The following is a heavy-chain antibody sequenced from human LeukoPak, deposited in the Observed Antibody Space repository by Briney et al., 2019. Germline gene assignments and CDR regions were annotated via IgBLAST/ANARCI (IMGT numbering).Heavy chain of an antibody. CDR1: GGSISSYY. Sequence: PSETLSLTCTVSGGSISSYYWSWIRQPPGKGREWIGYIYYSGSTNYNPSLKSRVTISVDTSKNQFSLKLSSVTAADTALYYCARGVEYSSSSGLGYWGQRTLVTVSS. J-gene: IGHJ4*02. CDR3: ARGVEYSSSSGLGY. D-gene: IGHD6-6*01. CDR2: IYYSGST. V-gene: IGHV4-59*01.